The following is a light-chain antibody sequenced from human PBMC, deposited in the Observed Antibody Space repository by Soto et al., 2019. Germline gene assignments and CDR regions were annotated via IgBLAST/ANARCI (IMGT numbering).Light chain of an antibody. V-gene: IGKV3-15*01. Sequence: VMTQSPATLSVSPGESAPLSSRASESVSSNLAWYQQRPGQAPRLLIYGASTRATDTPVRFRGSGSGTEFTLTISSLQSEDFAVYYCQQYNNWPPSIIFGQGTRLEIK. CDR3: QQYNNWPPSII. J-gene: IGKJ5*01. CDR1: ESVSSN. CDR2: GAS.